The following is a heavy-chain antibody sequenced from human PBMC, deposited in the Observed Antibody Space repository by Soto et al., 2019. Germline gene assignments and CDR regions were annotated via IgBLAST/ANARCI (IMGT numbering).Heavy chain of an antibody. J-gene: IGHJ3*02. CDR2: INSDGSST. V-gene: IGHV3-74*01. CDR1: RFTFSTYW. D-gene: IGHD6-19*01. Sequence: EVQLLESGGGLVQPGGSLRLSCTASRFTFSTYWMHWVRQDPGKGLLWVSRINSDGSSTNYADSVKGRFTISRDNPRSTRWLQMNSLRAEDTAVYYCASAMGGTRNALNIWGQGTMVTVSS. CDR3: ASAMGGTRNALNI.